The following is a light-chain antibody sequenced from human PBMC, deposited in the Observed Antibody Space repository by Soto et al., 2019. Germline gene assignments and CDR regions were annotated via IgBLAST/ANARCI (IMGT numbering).Light chain of an antibody. CDR1: QTISSW. Sequence: DIQRTQSPSTLSGSVGDRVTITCRASQTISSWLAWYQQKPGKAPKLLIYKAYTLKSGVQSRFSGSGSGTEFTLTIRSLQPDDFATYYCKHYNSYSEAFGQGTKVDIK. CDR3: KHYNSYSEA. V-gene: IGKV1-5*03. CDR2: KAY. J-gene: IGKJ1*01.